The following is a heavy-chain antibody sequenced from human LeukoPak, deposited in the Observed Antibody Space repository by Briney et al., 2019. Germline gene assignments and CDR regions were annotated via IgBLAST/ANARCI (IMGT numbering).Heavy chain of an antibody. D-gene: IGHD6-13*01. CDR3: ARDILATSIAAPYY. Sequence: SETLSLTCTVSGGSISSSTYYWGWIRQPPGKGLEWIGSIFYSGRTYYNPSLKSRVTMSVDTSKNQFSLRLSSVNAADTAVYYCARDILATSIAAPYYWGQGTLVTVSS. J-gene: IGHJ4*02. CDR1: GGSISSSTYY. V-gene: IGHV4-39*07. CDR2: IFYSGRT.